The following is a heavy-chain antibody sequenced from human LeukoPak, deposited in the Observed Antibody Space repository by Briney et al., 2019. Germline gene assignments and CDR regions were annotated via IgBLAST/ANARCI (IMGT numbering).Heavy chain of an antibody. CDR2: MNPNSGNT. CDR3: ARGKRITIFGVVVGNYYFYYMDV. CDR1: GYTFTSYD. Sequence: GASVKVSXKASGYTFTSYDINWVRQATGQGLEWMGWMNPNSGNTGYAQKFQGRVTMTRNTSISTAYMELSSLRSEDTAVYYCARGKRITIFGVVVGNYYFYYMDVWGKGTTVTVSS. J-gene: IGHJ6*03. V-gene: IGHV1-8*01. D-gene: IGHD3-3*01.